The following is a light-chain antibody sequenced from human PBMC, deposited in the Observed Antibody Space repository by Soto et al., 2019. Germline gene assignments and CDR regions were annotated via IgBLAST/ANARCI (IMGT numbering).Light chain of an antibody. CDR1: QSFGSN. J-gene: IGKJ1*01. V-gene: IGKV3-15*01. CDR3: QQYNNWPRGT. Sequence: EIVMTQSPATLSVSPGERATLSCRAGQSFGSNLAWYRQKPGQAPRLLIYGASTRATGIPARFSGSGSGTEFTLTISSLQSEDFAVYYCQQYNNWPRGTFGQGTKVEIK. CDR2: GAS.